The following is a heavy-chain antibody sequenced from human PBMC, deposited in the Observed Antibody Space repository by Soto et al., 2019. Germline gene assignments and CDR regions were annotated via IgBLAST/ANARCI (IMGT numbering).Heavy chain of an antibody. CDR3: AKVLCYCSSTSCYQHDY. D-gene: IGHD2-2*01. V-gene: IGHV3-23*01. CDR1: GFTFSSYA. Sequence: GGSLRLSCAASGFTFSSYALSWVRQAPGKGLEWVSAITDSGGSTYYADSVKGRFTISRDNSKKTLYLQMNRLRAEDTAVYYSAKVLCYCSSTSCYQHDYCVQGTLVTVSS. J-gene: IGHJ4*02. CDR2: ITDSGGST.